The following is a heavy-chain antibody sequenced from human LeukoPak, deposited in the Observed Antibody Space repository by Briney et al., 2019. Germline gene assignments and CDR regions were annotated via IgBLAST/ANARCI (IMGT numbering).Heavy chain of an antibody. D-gene: IGHD1-14*01. CDR3: ARDPPPYNTRYVDY. J-gene: IGHJ4*02. Sequence: PGGSLRLSCAASGFTFSSSAMHWVRQAPGKGLEWVAVISYDGSNKYYADSVKGRFTISRDNSKNTLYLQMNSLRAEDTAVYYCARDPPPYNTRYVDYWGEGTLLPASS. V-gene: IGHV3-30-3*01. CDR2: ISYDGSNK. CDR1: GFTFSSSA.